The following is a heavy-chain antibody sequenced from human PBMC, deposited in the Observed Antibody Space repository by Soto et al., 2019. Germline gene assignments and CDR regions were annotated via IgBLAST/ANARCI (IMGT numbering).Heavy chain of an antibody. CDR1: GGTFSSYA. CDR3: ASRMVYRPDGGYDYCGMDV. V-gene: IGHV1-69*13. J-gene: IGHJ6*02. CDR2: IIPIFGTA. D-gene: IGHD2-8*01. Sequence: SVKVSFKASGGTFSSYAISWVRPAPGQGLEWMGGIIPIFGTANYAQKFQGRVTITADESTSTAYMELSSLRSEDTAVYYCASRMVYRPDGGYDYCGMDVWGQGTTVTVSS.